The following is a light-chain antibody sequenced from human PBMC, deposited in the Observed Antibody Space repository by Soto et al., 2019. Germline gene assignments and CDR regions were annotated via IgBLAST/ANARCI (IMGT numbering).Light chain of an antibody. CDR1: QSVSSSY. CDR2: GAS. V-gene: IGKV3-20*01. J-gene: IGKJ1*01. CDR3: QQYSKWPPWT. Sequence: EIVLTQSPGTLSLSPGERATLSCRASQSVSSSYLAWYQQKPGQAPRLLIYGASSRATGIPDRFSGRGSGTDFTLTISRREPEDFAVYYCQQYSKWPPWTFGPGTKVEIK.